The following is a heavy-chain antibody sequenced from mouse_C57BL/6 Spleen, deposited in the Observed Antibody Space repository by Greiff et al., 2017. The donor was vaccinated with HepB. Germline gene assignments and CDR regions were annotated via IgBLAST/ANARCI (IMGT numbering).Heavy chain of an antibody. CDR2: SRNKANDYTT. CDR3: ARDGGYYWYFDV. CDR1: GFTFSDFY. V-gene: IGHV7-1*01. J-gene: IGHJ1*03. Sequence: EVMLVESGGGLVQSGRSLRLSCATSGFTFSDFYMEWVRQAPGKGLEWIAASRNKANDYTTEYSASVKGRFIVSRDTSQSILYLQMNALRAEDTAIYYCARDGGYYWYFDVWGTGTTVTVSS.